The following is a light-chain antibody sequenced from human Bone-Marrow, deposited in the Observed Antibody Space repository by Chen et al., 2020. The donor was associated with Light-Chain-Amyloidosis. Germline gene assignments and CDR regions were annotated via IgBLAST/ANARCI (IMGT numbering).Light chain of an antibody. Sequence: QPVVTQEPSLTVSPGGTVTLTCGSSTGTVTSGHYPYWFQQKPGQAPRTLIYDASSKHSWTPARFSGSLLGGKAALTLSGVQPEDEADYYCLLSYSGVRVFGGGTKLAVL. J-gene: IGLJ2*01. CDR3: LLSYSGVRV. CDR2: DAS. CDR1: TGTVTSGHY. V-gene: IGLV7-46*01.